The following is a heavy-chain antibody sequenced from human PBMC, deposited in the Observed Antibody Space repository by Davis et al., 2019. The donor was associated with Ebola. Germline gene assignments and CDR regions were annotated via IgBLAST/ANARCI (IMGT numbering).Heavy chain of an antibody. CDR1: GGTFSSYA. Sequence: SVKVSCKASGGTFSSYAISWVRQAPGQGLEWMGGIIPIFGTANYAQKFQGRVTITADKSTSTAYMELSSLRSEDTAVYYCARDRDCSGGSYYSGWFDPWGQGTLVTVSS. J-gene: IGHJ5*02. D-gene: IGHD2-15*01. V-gene: IGHV1-69*06. CDR3: ARDRDCSGGSYYSGWFDP. CDR2: IIPIFGTA.